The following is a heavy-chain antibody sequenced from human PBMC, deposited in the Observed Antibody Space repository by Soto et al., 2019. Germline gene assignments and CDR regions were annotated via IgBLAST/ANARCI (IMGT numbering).Heavy chain of an antibody. CDR2: IYHSGST. CDR3: ARGLPHDYGDYPYFDY. V-gene: IGHV4-30-2*01. CDR1: CGSISSGGYS. J-gene: IGHJ4*02. Sequence: SETLSLTCAVSCGSISSGGYSWSWIRQPPGKGLEWIGYIYHSGSTYYNPSLKSRVTISVDRSKNQFSLKLSSVTAADTAVYYCARGLPHDYGDYPYFDYWGQGTLVTVSS. D-gene: IGHD4-17*01.